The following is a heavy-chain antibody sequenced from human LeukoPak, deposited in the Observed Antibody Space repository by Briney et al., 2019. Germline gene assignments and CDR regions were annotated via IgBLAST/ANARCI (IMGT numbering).Heavy chain of an antibody. CDR2: FYSSGST. D-gene: IGHD1-26*01. V-gene: IGHV4-4*07. Sequence: PSETLSLTCTVSGGSISSYYWNWIRQPAGKGLEWIGRFYSSGSTNYNPSLKSRVTISVDTSKKEFSLKLRSVTAADTAVYYCAREAHSGLPRAWGQGTLVTVSS. CDR1: GGSISSYY. J-gene: IGHJ5*02. CDR3: AREAHSGLPRA.